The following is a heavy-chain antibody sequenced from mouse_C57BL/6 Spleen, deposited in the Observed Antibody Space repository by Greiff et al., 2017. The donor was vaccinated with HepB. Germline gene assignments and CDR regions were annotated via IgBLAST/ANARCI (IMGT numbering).Heavy chain of an antibody. CDR1: GYAFSSYW. V-gene: IGHV1-80*01. CDR3: ARWSSGYYFDY. D-gene: IGHD3-2*02. Sequence: QVHVKQSGAELVKPGASVKISCKASGYAFSSYWMNWVKQRPGKGLEWIGQIYPGDGDTNYNGKFKGKATLTADKSSSTAYMQLSSLTSEDSAVYFCARWSSGYYFDYWGQGTTLTVSS. J-gene: IGHJ2*01. CDR2: IYPGDGDT.